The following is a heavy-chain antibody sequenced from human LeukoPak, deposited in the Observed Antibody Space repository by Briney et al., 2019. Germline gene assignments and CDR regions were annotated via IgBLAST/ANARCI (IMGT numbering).Heavy chain of an antibody. J-gene: IGHJ6*03. CDR2: ISGSGGST. D-gene: IGHD3-3*02. CDR1: GFTFSSYA. V-gene: IGHV3-23*01. Sequence: PGGSLRLSCAASGFTFSSYAMSWVRQAPGKGLEWVSAISGSGGSTYYADSVKGRFTISRDNAKNSLYLQMNSLRAEDTALYYCAKDLSALLPGAHNYMDVWGKGTTVTISS. CDR3: AKDLSALLPGAHNYMDV.